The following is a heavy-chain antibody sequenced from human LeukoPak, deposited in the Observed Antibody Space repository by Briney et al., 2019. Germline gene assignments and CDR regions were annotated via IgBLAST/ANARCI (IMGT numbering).Heavy chain of an antibody. J-gene: IGHJ4*02. CDR3: ARGDSSGYYWGVGYFDY. Sequence: GGSLRLSCAASGFTFSSYGMHWVRQAPGKGLEWVAFIWYDGSNKYYADSVKGRFTISRDNSKNTLYLQMNSLRAEDTAVYYCARGDSSGYYWGVGYFDYWGQGTLVTVSS. CDR2: IWYDGSNK. V-gene: IGHV3-33*01. D-gene: IGHD3-22*01. CDR1: GFTFSSYG.